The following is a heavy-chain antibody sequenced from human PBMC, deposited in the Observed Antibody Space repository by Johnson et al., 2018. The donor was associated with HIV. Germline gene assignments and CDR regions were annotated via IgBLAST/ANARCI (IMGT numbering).Heavy chain of an antibody. CDR1: GFSFSDYF. J-gene: IGHJ3*02. CDR2: ISYDGSNK. D-gene: IGHD3-22*01. V-gene: IGHV3-30*14. Sequence: QVQLVESGGGLVKPGGSLRLSCAASGFSFSDYFVSWIRQAPGKGLEWVAIISYDGSNKYYADSVKGRFNISRDNSKNTLYLQLNSLRPEDTAVYYCAREGYYDSSGYYGAFDMWGQGTMVTVSS. CDR3: AREGYYDSSGYYGAFDM.